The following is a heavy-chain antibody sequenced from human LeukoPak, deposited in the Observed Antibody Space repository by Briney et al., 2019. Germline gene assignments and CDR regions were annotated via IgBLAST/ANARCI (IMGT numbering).Heavy chain of an antibody. V-gene: IGHV3-66*02. J-gene: IGHJ6*03. D-gene: IGHD2-2*01. CDR1: DFTVSSNY. CDR2: IHKNAIT. Sequence: GGSLRLSCAASDFTVSSNYMSWVRQAPGKGLEWVSVIHKNAITSYADSVKGRFTISRDNSKNTLYLQMNSLRAEDTAVYYCASSGHCSSTSCYAPYYYYMDVWGKGTTVTVSS. CDR3: ASSGHCSSTSCYAPYYYYMDV.